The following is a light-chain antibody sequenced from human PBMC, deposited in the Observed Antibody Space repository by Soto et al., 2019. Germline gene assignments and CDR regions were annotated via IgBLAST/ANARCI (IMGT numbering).Light chain of an antibody. V-gene: IGKV2-30*01. CDR3: MQSVYWPSYT. J-gene: IGKJ2*01. CDR1: RSLAWTDGNTY. CDR2: NIS. Sequence: VVMTQSPLFLPVTLGQPASISCRSGRSLAWTDGNTYLHWFHQRPGQSPRRDIYNISSRDSGVPGTSGGSGSGTDFTLKTSRVEAEDVGVYYGMQSVYWPSYTFSQGTKVEIK.